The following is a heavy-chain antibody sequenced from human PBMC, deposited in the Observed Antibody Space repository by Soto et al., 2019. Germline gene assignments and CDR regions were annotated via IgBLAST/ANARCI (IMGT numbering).Heavy chain of an antibody. V-gene: IGHV4-39*01. J-gene: IGHJ1*01. CDR3: ARHRLGTIY. D-gene: IGHD2-2*01. Sequence: SETRSVTCSVADGSSINRKYYRGRIRQHSGKGLEWIGYIYYNGRTYYNPSLKSRVTISVDASKTQFYLNLSSVTAAVTAVYYCARHRLGTIYSGQRDLVTVSS. CDR1: DGSSINRKYY. CDR2: IYYNGRT.